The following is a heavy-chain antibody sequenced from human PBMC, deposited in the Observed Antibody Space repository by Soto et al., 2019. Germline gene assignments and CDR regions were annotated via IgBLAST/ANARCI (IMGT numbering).Heavy chain of an antibody. CDR2: ISNGDETT. CDR1: GFIFTDYS. D-gene: IGHD5-12*01. CDR3: ARDPKRRDGYNFDS. Sequence: QVQLVGSGGGLVEPGGSLRLSCAAPGFIFTDYSLTLVRQAPGEGLGWVSYISNGDETTQYADSVKGRFTVSRDNAKKVLFLQMSSLRVDDTAVYYCARDPKRRDGYNFDSWGRGALVTVSS. V-gene: IGHV3-11*01. J-gene: IGHJ4*02.